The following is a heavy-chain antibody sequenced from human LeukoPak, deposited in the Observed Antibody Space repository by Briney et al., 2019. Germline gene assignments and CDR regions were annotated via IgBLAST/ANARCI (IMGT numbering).Heavy chain of an antibody. V-gene: IGHV4-34*01. CDR3: ARVRRYCSGGSCYSEYYYMDV. CDR1: GGSFSGYY. J-gene: IGHJ6*03. Sequence: PSETLSLTCAVYGGSFSGYYWSWIRQPPGKGLEWIGEINHSGSTNYNPSLKSRVTISVDTSKNQFSLKLSSVTAADTAVYYCARVRRYCSGGSCYSEYYYMDVWGKGTTVTISS. D-gene: IGHD2-15*01. CDR2: INHSGST.